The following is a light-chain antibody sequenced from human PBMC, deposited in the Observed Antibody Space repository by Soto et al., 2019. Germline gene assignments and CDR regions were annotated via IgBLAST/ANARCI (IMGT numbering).Light chain of an antibody. Sequence: EIVLTQSPGTLSLSPRERASLSCRASQSVSSEKLAWYQQKPGQAPRLLIFGASGRATGIPERFSGSGSGTDFSLTISRLEPEDSAVYYCQQYGSSLLTFGGGTKVEIK. CDR2: GAS. CDR1: QSVSSEK. J-gene: IGKJ4*01. CDR3: QQYGSSLLT. V-gene: IGKV3-20*01.